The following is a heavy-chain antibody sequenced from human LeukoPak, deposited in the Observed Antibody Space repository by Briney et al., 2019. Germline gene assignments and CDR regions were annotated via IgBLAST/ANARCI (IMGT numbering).Heavy chain of an antibody. V-gene: IGHV3-30-3*01. D-gene: IGHD6-19*01. CDR2: ISYDGSNK. Sequence: GGSLRLSCAASGFTFSSYAMHWVRQAPGKGLEWVAVISYDGSNKYYADSVKGRFTISRDNSKNTLYLQMNSLRAEDTAVYYCAREAGWDKFDYWGQGTLVTVSS. CDR1: GFTFSSYA. J-gene: IGHJ4*02. CDR3: AREAGWDKFDY.